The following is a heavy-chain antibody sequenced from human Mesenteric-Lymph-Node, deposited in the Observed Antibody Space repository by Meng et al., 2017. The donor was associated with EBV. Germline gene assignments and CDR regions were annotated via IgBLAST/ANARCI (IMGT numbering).Heavy chain of an antibody. Sequence: QVPLQQWGAGLLKPSETLSLTCTVSGGSISSSYWSWIRWPPGKGLEWIGYIYHSGSTNYNPSLKSRVSFSIDTSKNQFSLKLSSVTAADTAVYYCARDSSGYYFYDYWGQGSLVTVSS. CDR1: GGSISSSY. CDR2: IYHSGST. D-gene: IGHD3-22*01. V-gene: IGHV4-59*01. J-gene: IGHJ4*02. CDR3: ARDSSGYYFYDY.